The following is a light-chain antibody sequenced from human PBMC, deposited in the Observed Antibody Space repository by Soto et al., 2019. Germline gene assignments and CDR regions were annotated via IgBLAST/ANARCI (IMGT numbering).Light chain of an antibody. J-gene: IGLJ2*01. Sequence: QSALTQPPSASGSPGQSVTISCTGTSSDVGGYNYVSWYQHHPGKAPKLIIYEVNKRPSGVPDRFAGSKSGNTASLTVSGLQAEDEADYSCSSYAGSNTVVFGGGTQLTVL. V-gene: IGLV2-8*01. CDR1: SSDVGGYNY. CDR2: EVN. CDR3: SSYAGSNTVV.